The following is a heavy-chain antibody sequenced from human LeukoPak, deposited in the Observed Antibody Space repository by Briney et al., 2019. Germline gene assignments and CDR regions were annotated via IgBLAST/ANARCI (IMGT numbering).Heavy chain of an antibody. J-gene: IGHJ3*02. CDR1: GGSISSYY. D-gene: IGHD2-21*02. CDR3: ARGPHVVVTAIHAFDI. Sequence: SETLSLTCTVSGGSISSYYWSWIRQPPGKGLEWIGYIYYSGSTNYNPSLKSRVTISVDTSKSQFSLKLSSVTAADTAVYYCARGPHVVVTAIHAFDIWGQGTMVTVSS. V-gene: IGHV4-59*01. CDR2: IYYSGST.